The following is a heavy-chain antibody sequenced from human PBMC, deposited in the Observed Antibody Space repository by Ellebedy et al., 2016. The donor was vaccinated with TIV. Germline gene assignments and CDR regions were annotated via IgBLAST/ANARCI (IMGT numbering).Heavy chain of an antibody. J-gene: IGHJ6*02. CDR3: ARRGVNKGYCSGGSCSDYYHGMDV. D-gene: IGHD2-15*01. CDR1: GFTFSDYY. CDR2: ISSGSSYT. V-gene: IGHV3-11*06. Sequence: PGGSLRLSCAASGFTFSDYYMSWIRQAPGKGLEWVSYISSGSSYTNYADSVKGRFTISRDNAKNSLYLQMNSLRAEDTAVYYCARRGVNKGYCSGGSCSDYYHGMDVWGQGTTVTVSS.